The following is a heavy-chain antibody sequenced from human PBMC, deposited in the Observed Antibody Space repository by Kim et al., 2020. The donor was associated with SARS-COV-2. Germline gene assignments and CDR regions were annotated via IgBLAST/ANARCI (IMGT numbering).Heavy chain of an antibody. V-gene: IGHV3-7*01. CDR2: K. Sequence: KCHVDSGQGRVTISRDTAKNSLYLQMNSLRAEDTAVYYCARVRGYGVDYWGQGTLVTVSS. J-gene: IGHJ4*02. CDR3: ARVRGYGVDY. D-gene: IGHD5-18*01.